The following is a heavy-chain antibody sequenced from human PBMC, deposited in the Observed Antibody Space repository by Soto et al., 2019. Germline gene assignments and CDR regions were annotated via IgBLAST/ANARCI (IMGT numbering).Heavy chain of an antibody. J-gene: IGHJ6*02. CDR1: GYSFTSYW. CDR3: ATRGSSWYGQSMDX. D-gene: IGHD6-13*01. Sequence: GESLKSSCKGSGYSFTSYWIGWVRQMPGKGLEWMGIIYPGDSDTRYSPSFQGQVTISDYKSIRTAYLQWSSLKASDTAMYYCATRGSSWYGQSMDXWGQGTTFTVS. CDR2: IYPGDSDT. V-gene: IGHV5-51*01.